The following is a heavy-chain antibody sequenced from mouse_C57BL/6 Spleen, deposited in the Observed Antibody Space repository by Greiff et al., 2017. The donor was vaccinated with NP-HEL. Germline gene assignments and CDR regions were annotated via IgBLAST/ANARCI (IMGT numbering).Heavy chain of an antibody. J-gene: IGHJ2*01. CDR2: ISDGGSYT. CDR3: ARDSGTGYFDY. D-gene: IGHD4-1*01. Sequence: EVQLQQSGGGLVKPGGSLKLSCAASGFTFSSYAMSWVRQTPEKRLEWVATISDGGSYTYYPDNVKGRFTISRDNAKNNLYLQMSHLKSEDTAMYYCARDSGTGYFDYWGQGTTLTVSS. V-gene: IGHV5-4*01. CDR1: GFTFSSYA.